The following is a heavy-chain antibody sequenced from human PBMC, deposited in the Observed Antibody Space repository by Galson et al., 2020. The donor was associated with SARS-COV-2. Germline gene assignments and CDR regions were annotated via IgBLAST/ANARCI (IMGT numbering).Heavy chain of an antibody. Sequence: GGSLRLSCAASGFTFSSYGMHWVRQAPGKGLEWVAVIWYDGSNKYYADSVKGRFTISRDNSKNTLYLQMNSLRAEDTAVYYCARVGLRSWALDYWGQGTLVTGSS. D-gene: IGHD6-13*01. CDR3: ARVGLRSWALDY. CDR1: GFTFSSYG. J-gene: IGHJ4*02. V-gene: IGHV3-33*01. CDR2: IWYDGSNK.